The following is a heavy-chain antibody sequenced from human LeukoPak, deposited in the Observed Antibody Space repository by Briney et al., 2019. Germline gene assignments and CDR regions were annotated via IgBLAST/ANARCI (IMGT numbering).Heavy chain of an antibody. V-gene: IGHV3-30*18. D-gene: IGHD3-10*01. CDR3: AKGMPPSLLLWFGEPQFDP. Sequence: GRSLRLSCAASGFTFSSYGMPWVRQAPGKGLEWVAVISYDGSNKYYADSVKGRFTISRDNSKNTLYLQMNSLRAEDTAVYYCAKGMPPSLLLWFGEPQFDPWGQGTLVTVSS. CDR1: GFTFSSYG. CDR2: ISYDGSNK. J-gene: IGHJ5*02.